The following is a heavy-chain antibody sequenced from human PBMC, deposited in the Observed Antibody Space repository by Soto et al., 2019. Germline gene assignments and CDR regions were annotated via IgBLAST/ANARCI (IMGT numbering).Heavy chain of an antibody. V-gene: IGHV3-21*01. CDR3: ARDLYSSGYYYTEN. D-gene: IGHD3-22*01. Sequence: EVQLVESGGGLVKPGGSLRLSCTDSGFTFSSYSMNWVRRSPGKGLEWVSSITSSSSYIYYADSVKGRFTISRDNAKNSLYLQMNSLRAEDTAEYYCARDLYSSGYYYTENWGQGTLVTVSS. J-gene: IGHJ4*02. CDR2: ITSSSSYI. CDR1: GFTFSSYS.